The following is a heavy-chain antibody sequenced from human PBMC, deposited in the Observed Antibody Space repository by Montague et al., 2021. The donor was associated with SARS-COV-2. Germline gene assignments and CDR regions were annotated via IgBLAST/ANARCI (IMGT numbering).Heavy chain of an antibody. CDR2: IYTSGTT. J-gene: IGHJ4*02. CDR3: ARAHSGSWAHPDN. CDR1: GGSISSGSYY. Sequence: TLSLTCTVSGGSISSGSYYWSWIRQPAGKGLEWIGRIYTSGTTDYXFSLKSRVTISVDTSKNQFSLKLTSVTAADTAVYYCARAHSGSWAHPDNWGQGSLVTVSS. D-gene: IGHD5-12*01. V-gene: IGHV4-61*02.